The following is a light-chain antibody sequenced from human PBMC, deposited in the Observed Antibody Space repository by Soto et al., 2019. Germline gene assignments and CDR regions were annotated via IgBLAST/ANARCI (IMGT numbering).Light chain of an antibody. CDR2: AAS. CDR3: QQYGSSPRT. CDR1: QSISSSY. Sequence: EIVLTQSPGTLSLSPGDRATLSCRASQSISSSYLAWYQQRPGQAPRLLIYAASSRATGIPDRFSGGGSATDFTLTVSRLEPEDFAVYYCQQYGSSPRTFGQGTKLEIK. J-gene: IGKJ2*01. V-gene: IGKV3-20*01.